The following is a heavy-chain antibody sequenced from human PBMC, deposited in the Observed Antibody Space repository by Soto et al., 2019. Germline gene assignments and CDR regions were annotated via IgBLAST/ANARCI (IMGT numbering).Heavy chain of an antibody. CDR3: AREGYCSSTSCYGDYYYGMDV. Sequence: GASVKVSCKASGYTFTGYYMHWVRQAPGQGLVWMGWISPNSGGTNYAQKFQGWVTMTRDTSISTAYMELSRLRSDDTAVYYCAREGYCSSTSCYGDYYYGMDVWGQGTTVTVSS. CDR1: GYTFTGYY. V-gene: IGHV1-2*04. D-gene: IGHD2-2*01. CDR2: ISPNSGGT. J-gene: IGHJ6*02.